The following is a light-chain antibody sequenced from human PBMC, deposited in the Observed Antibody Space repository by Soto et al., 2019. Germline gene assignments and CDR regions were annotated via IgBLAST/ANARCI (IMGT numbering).Light chain of an antibody. CDR2: DAS. CDR3: QQYNSYSLT. J-gene: IGKJ4*01. Sequence: DIQMTQSPSTLSASVGDRVTITCRASQSISNWLAWYQQKPGKAPNLLIYDASSLESGVPSRFSGSGSGTEFTLTISSLQPDDFATYYCQQYNSYSLTFAGETKVEIK. CDR1: QSISNW. V-gene: IGKV1-5*01.